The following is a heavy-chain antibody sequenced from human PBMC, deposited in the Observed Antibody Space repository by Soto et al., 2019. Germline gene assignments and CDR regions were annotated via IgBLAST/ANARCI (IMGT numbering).Heavy chain of an antibody. CDR1: GFTFSSYA. D-gene: IGHD6-6*01. V-gene: IGHV3-23*01. J-gene: IGHJ4*02. CDR3: AKGSEFSNSYTLDFDF. Sequence: PGGSLRLSCAASGFTFSSYAMSRVRQAPGRGLEWVSIISGNGGSTYYAASVKGRFTISRDNTKDTLYLQMDSLTAEDTAVYYCAKGSEFSNSYTLDFDFWGQGALVTVSS. CDR2: ISGNGGST.